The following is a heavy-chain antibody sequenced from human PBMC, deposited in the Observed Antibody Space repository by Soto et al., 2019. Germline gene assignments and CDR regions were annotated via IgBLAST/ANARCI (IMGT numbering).Heavy chain of an antibody. CDR2: IYYSGST. CDR3: ARTPGGYIQFDP. D-gene: IGHD2-2*02. J-gene: IGHJ5*02. Sequence: PSETLSLTCTVSGGSISSSSYYWGWIRQPPGKGLEWIGSIYYSGSTYYNPSLKSRVTISVDTSKNQFSLKLSSVTAADTAVYYCARTPGGYIQFDPWGQGTLVTVSS. V-gene: IGHV4-39*01. CDR1: GGSISSSSYY.